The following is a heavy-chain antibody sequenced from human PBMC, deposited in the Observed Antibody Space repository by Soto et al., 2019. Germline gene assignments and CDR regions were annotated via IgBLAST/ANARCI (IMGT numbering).Heavy chain of an antibody. Sequence: GASVKVSCKASGGTFSSYAISWVRQAPGQGLEWMGGIIPIFGTTNYAQKLQGRVTMTTDTSTSTAYMELRSLRSDDTAVYYCARVYYDSSGYLHFDYWGQGTLVTVSS. CDR2: IIPIFGTT. CDR3: ARVYYDSSGYLHFDY. J-gene: IGHJ4*02. CDR1: GGTFSSYA. D-gene: IGHD3-22*01. V-gene: IGHV1-69*05.